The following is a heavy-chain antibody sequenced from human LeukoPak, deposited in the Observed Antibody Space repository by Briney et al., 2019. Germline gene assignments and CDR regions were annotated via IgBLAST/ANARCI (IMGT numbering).Heavy chain of an antibody. J-gene: IGHJ4*02. Sequence: GGSLRLSCAAFGFTFSSNWMSWVRQAPGKGLEWVANIKQDGSEKYYVDSVKGRFTISRDNAKNSLDLQMNSLRAEDTVVYYCARVCISTRCFAFWGQGTLVTVSS. D-gene: IGHD2-2*01. CDR3: ARVCISTRCFAF. CDR2: IKQDGSEK. CDR1: GFTFSSNW. V-gene: IGHV3-7*04.